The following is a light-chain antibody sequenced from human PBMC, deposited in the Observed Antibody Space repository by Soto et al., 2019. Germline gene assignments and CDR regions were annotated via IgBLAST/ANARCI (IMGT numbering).Light chain of an antibody. Sequence: QSALTQPASVSGSPGQSIAISCTGTSSDVGSYDLVSWYQQHPGKAPKLRIYEVTKRPSGVSSRFSGSKSGNTASLTISGLQAEDDADYYGCSSAGGGTYVFGTGTKVTVL. CDR1: SSDVGSYDL. V-gene: IGLV2-23*02. CDR2: EVT. J-gene: IGLJ1*01. CDR3: CSSAGGGTYV.